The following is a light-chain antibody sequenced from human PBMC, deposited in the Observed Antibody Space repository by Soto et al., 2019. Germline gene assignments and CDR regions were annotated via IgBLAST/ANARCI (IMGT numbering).Light chain of an antibody. J-gene: IGKJ1*01. CDR3: QQYGSSYPWT. CDR2: GAS. CDR1: QSVSSNY. Sequence: ETVLTQSPATLSLSPGENAILSCRAIQSVSSNYLAWYQQKPGQAPRLLIYGASSRATGIPDRFSGSGSGTDFTLTIRRLEPEDFAVYYCQQYGSSYPWTFGQGTKVDIK. V-gene: IGKV3-20*01.